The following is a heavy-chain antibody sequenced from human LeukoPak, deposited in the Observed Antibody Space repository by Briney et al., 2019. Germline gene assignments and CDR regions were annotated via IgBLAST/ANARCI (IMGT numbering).Heavy chain of an antibody. Sequence: PSETLSLTCTVSGGSISSGDYYWTWIRQPPGKGLEWIAYIYYTGSTYYNPSLKSRVTISVDTSKNQFSLKMTSLTAADTAVYYCARDNYDSSGYHEHALDLWGQGTMVTVSS. CDR2: IYYTGST. CDR3: ARDNYDSSGYHEHALDL. J-gene: IGHJ3*01. CDR1: GGSISSGDYY. D-gene: IGHD3-22*01. V-gene: IGHV4-30-4*01.